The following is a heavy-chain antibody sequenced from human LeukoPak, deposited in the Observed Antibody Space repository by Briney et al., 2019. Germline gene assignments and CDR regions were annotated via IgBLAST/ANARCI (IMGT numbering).Heavy chain of an antibody. CDR3: AKGQNSASGSYQNNWFDP. Sequence: GGSLRLSCAASGFTFRNYAMSWVRQAPGKGLEWVSSISGSGGSTYYAGSVKDRFTISRDNSKNTLFLQMNTLNADDTAVYYCAKGQNSASGSYQNNWFDPWGQGTLVTVSS. J-gene: IGHJ5*02. CDR2: ISGSGGST. D-gene: IGHD3-10*01. V-gene: IGHV3-23*01. CDR1: GFTFRNYA.